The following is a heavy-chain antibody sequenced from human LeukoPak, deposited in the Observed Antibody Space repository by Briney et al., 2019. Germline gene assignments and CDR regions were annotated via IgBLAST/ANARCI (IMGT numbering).Heavy chain of an antibody. CDR2: ISSRSSYI. Sequence: GGSLRLSCVASGFTFSRYSMNWVRQAPGKGLEWVSSISSRSSYIYYVDSLRGRFTISRDNAKDSLYLQVNSLRAEDTAVYYCARDYADVLRYFDWYPLGYWGQGTLVTVSS. CDR3: ARDYADVLRYFDWYPLGY. J-gene: IGHJ4*02. V-gene: IGHV3-21*01. CDR1: GFTFSRYS. D-gene: IGHD3-9*01.